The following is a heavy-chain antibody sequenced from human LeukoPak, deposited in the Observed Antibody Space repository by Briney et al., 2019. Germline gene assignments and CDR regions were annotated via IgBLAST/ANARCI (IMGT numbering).Heavy chain of an antibody. V-gene: IGHV3-48*04. J-gene: IGHJ4*02. D-gene: IGHD2/OR15-2a*01. CDR1: GFSFSTYT. CDR3: ASNSKIRGKGTDY. CDR2: ISSSSDTL. Sequence: GGSLRLSCAASGFSFSTYTMNWARQAPGKGLEWVSYISSSSDTLLYADSVKGRFIISRDNAKNSLFLQMNSLRAEDTAVYYCASNSKIRGKGTDYWGQGTLVTVSS.